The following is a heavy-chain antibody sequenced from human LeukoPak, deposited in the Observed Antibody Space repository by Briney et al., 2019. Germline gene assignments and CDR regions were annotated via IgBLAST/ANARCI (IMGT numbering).Heavy chain of an antibody. V-gene: IGHV5-51*01. D-gene: IGHD5-18*01. CDR1: GSIFTSHW. J-gene: IGHJ4*02. CDR2: IHPGDSDT. CDR3: ARPKTLGGYNYEFEF. Sequence: GDSLQISCEGSGSIFTSHWIGWGRQLPGKGLEWIGVIHPGDSDTRYSPSFQGQVSLSADKSISTAYLQWSSLKASDTAIYYCARPKTLGGYNYEFEFWGQGTLVTVSS.